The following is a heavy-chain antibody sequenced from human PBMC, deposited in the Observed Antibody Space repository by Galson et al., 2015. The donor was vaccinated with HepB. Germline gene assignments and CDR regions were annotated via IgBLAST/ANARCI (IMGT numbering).Heavy chain of an antibody. D-gene: IGHD3-22*01. CDR2: ISYDGSNK. V-gene: IGHV3-30-3*01. J-gene: IGHJ6*02. CDR3: ARDKGYYDSSGYYVVYYYYGMDV. CDR1: GFTFSSYA. Sequence: SLRLSCAASGFTFSSYAMHWVRQAPGKGLEWVAVISYDGSNKYYADSVKGRFTISRDNSKNTLYLQMNSLRAEDTAVYYCARDKGYYDSSGYYVVYYYYGMDVWGQGTTVTVSS.